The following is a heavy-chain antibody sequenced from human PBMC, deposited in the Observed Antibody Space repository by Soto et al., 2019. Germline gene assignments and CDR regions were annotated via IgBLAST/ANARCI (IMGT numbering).Heavy chain of an antibody. CDR3: ARMGDLWSGPGELDP. D-gene: IGHD3-3*01. Sequence: QLQLRESGPGLVKPSETLSLPCTVSGGSISSSNYYWAWIRQSPGKGLEWIGSVYYNGFTYYNPSLKSRVTTSVDTSKNQFSLKLTSVTAADTAVYYCARMGDLWSGPGELDPWGQGTLVTVSS. CDR1: GGSISSSNYY. V-gene: IGHV4-39*01. CDR2: VYYNGFT. J-gene: IGHJ5*02.